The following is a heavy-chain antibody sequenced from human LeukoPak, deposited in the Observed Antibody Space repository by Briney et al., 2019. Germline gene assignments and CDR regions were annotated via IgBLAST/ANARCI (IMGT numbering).Heavy chain of an antibody. J-gene: IGHJ5*02. CDR3: AKDMERYYDFWSGYYNGFDP. CDR2: ISGDGGST. Sequence: GGCLRLSCAASGFTFDDYAMHWVRQAPGKGLEWVSLISGDGGSTYYADSVKGRFTISRDNSKNSLYLQMNSLRTEDTALYYCAKDMERYYDFWSGYYNGFDPWGQGTLVTVSS. D-gene: IGHD3-3*01. V-gene: IGHV3-43*02. CDR1: GFTFDDYA.